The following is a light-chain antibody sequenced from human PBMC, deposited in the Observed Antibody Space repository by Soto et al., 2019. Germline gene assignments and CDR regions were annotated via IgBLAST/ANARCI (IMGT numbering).Light chain of an antibody. CDR2: GAS. CDR3: QQYSTTPFP. J-gene: IGKJ3*01. V-gene: IGKV3-20*01. CDR1: QSVSSNY. Sequence: EIVVTQSPGTLSLSPGERATLSCRASQSVSSNYLAWYQQKPGQAPRILIYGASSRATGIPDRFSGSGSGTDVTLTISRLEPEDFAVYYCQQYSTTPFPFGPGTTVDI.